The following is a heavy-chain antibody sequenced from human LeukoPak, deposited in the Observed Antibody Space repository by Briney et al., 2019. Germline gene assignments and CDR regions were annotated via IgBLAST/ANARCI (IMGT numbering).Heavy chain of an antibody. CDR2: IYYSGST. V-gene: IGHV4-30-4*08. J-gene: IGHJ4*02. D-gene: IGHD6-6*01. CDR1: GFTFSSHEMN. CDR3: ARASEGQTDY. Sequence: EPGGSLRLSCAASGFTFSSHEMNWVRQAPGKGLEWIGYIYYSGSTYYNPSLKSRVTISVDTSKNQFSLKLSSVTAADTAVYYCARASEGQTDYWGQGTLVTVSS.